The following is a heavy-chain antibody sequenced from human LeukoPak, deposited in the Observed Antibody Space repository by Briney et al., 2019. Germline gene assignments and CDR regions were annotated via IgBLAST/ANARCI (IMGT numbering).Heavy chain of an antibody. V-gene: IGHV1-18*04. CDR3: ARKPTGWAFDI. J-gene: IGHJ3*02. Sequence: GSSVTVSFKASGYTFTSYGISGVRQAPGQGLDCMGWISANNGDTEYAQNLQGRVTMTTDTSTSTAYMEVRSLRSDDTAVYYCARKPTGWAFDIWGQGTMVTVSS. CDR1: GYTFTSYG. CDR2: ISANNGDT. D-gene: IGHD4-17*01.